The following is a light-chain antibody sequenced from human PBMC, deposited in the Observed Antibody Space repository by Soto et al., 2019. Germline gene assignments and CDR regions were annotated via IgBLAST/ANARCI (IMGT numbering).Light chain of an antibody. CDR3: QQLNSYPPT. CDR2: AAS. J-gene: IGKJ4*01. CDR1: EDIGNY. V-gene: IGKV1-17*01. Sequence: DIQMTQSPPSLSASVGDRVTITCQASEDIGNYVSWYQQKKGKAPKLLIYAASTLQSGVPSRFSGSGSGTEFTLTISSLQPEDFATYYCQQLNSYPPTFGGGTKVEIK.